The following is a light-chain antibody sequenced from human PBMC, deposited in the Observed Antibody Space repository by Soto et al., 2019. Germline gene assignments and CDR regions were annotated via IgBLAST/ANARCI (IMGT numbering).Light chain of an antibody. J-gene: IGKJ4*01. CDR3: QQVKTYPRT. CDR2: EES. CDR1: QAVPNN. Sequence: DIHLTQSPSFLSASVVYIVTITWRPIQAVPNNMAWYQQKPGKPPKLLIYEESTLHSGVPSRFSGRKSGTQFTLTIDSLQPEDFATYYCQQVKTYPRTFGGGTKVDIK. V-gene: IGKV1-9*01.